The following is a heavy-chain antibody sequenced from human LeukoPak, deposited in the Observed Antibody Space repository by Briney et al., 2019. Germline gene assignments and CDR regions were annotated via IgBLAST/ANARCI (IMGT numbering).Heavy chain of an antibody. CDR3: AKDRRDRITILY. Sequence: PGGSLRLSCAASGFTFSSYGMHWVRQAPGKGLEWVAVISYDGSNKYYADSVKGRFTISRDNSKNTLYLQMNSLRAEDTAVYYCAKDRRDRITILYWGQGTLVTVSS. D-gene: IGHD3-9*01. CDR2: ISYDGSNK. CDR1: GFTFSSYG. J-gene: IGHJ4*02. V-gene: IGHV3-30*18.